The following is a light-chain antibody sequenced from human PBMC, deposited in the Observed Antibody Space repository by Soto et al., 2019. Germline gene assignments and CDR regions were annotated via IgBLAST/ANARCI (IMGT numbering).Light chain of an antibody. J-gene: IGKJ2*01. V-gene: IGKV3-11*01. CDR3: QQRSNGPPYI. CDR1: QSVSAY. Sequence: EIVLTQSPATLSLSPGDTATLSCRASQSVSAYLAWYQHKPGQAPRLLISDASTRATGVPARFSGSGSGTDFPLTNRSLEPEDLAVYYCQQRSNGPPYILGQGTKVEI. CDR2: DAS.